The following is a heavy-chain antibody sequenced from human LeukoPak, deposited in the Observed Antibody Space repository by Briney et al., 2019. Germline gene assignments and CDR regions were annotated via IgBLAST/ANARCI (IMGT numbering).Heavy chain of an antibody. V-gene: IGHV3-11*01. J-gene: IGHJ4*02. Sequence: KAGGSLTLSCAASGFTFSDYYMSWIRQAPGKGLEWVSYISSGGSTIYYTDSVKGRFTISRANAKNSLYLQMHSLRAEDTAVYYCASRSTYTYGRTGYFDYWGQGTLVTVSS. D-gene: IGHD5-18*01. CDR1: GFTFSDYY. CDR2: ISSGGSTI. CDR3: ASRSTYTYGRTGYFDY.